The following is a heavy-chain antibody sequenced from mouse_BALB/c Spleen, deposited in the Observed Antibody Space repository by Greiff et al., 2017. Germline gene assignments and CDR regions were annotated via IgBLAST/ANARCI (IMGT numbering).Heavy chain of an antibody. CDR3: TRHTATGYFDY. CDR2: IYPSDSYT. V-gene: IGHV1-69*02. D-gene: IGHD1-2*01. CDR1: GYTFTSYW. J-gene: IGHJ2*01. Sequence: QVQLQQPGAELVRPGASVKLSCKASGYTFTSYWINWVKQRPGQGLEWIGNIYPSDSYTNYNQKFKDKATFTVDKSSSTAYMQLSSPTSEDSAVYYCTRHTATGYFDYWGQGTTLTVSS.